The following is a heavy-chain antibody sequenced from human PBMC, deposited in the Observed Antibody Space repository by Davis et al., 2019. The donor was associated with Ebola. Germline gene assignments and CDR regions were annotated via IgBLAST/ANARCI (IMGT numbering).Heavy chain of an antibody. CDR2: IRSKANSYAT. J-gene: IGHJ2*01. V-gene: IGHV3-73*01. CDR3: TSAEKYGDYVSWYFDL. CDR1: GFTFSASA. Sequence: GGSLRLSCAASGFTFSASAMHWVRQASGKGLEWVGRIRSKANSYATAYAASVKGRFTISRDDSKNTAYLQMNSLKTEDTAVYYCTSAEKYGDYVSWYFDLWGRGTLVTVSS. D-gene: IGHD4-17*01.